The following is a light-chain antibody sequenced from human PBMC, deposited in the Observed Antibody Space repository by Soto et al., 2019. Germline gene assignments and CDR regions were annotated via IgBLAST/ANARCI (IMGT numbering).Light chain of an antibody. J-gene: IGKJ4*01. Sequence: EIVLTQSPVTRSVSPGEGATLSCRASQSVAGDLAWFQQTPGQVPRLLIYGASTRATGVPARFRGSGSGTDFTLTISSLESGDFAVYYCQQYNNWPLTFGGGTNVEIK. CDR2: GAS. CDR3: QQYNNWPLT. CDR1: QSVAGD. V-gene: IGKV3-15*01.